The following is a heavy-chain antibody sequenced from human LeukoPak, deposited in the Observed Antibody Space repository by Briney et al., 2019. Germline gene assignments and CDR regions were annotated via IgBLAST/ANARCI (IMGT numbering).Heavy chain of an antibody. Sequence: GGSLRLSCAASGFTFSSYAMSWARQAPGKGLEWVASINHNGNVNYYVDSVKGRFTITRDNAKNSLYLQMSNLRAEDTAVYFCARGGGLDVWGQGATVTVSS. CDR2: INHNGNVN. J-gene: IGHJ6*02. V-gene: IGHV3-7*03. CDR3: ARGGGLDV. CDR1: GFTFSSYA. D-gene: IGHD3-16*01.